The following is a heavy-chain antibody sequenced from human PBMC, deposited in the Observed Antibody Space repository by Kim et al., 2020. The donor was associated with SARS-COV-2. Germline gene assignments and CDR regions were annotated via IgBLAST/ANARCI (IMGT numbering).Heavy chain of an antibody. CDR3: AKDRYYDILGFGYYYYYGMDV. J-gene: IGHJ6*02. CDR2: ISGSGGST. Sequence: GGSLRLSCAASGFTFSSYAMSWVRQAPGKGLEWVSAISGSGGSTYYADSVKGRFTISRDNSKNTLYLQMNSLRAEDTAVYYCAKDRYYDILGFGYYYYYGMDVWGQGTTVTVS. D-gene: IGHD3-9*01. V-gene: IGHV3-23*01. CDR1: GFTFSSYA.